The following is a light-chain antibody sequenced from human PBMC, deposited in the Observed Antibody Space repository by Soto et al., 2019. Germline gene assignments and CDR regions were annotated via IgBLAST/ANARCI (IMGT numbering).Light chain of an antibody. CDR3: QRTYNAPPVRT. V-gene: IGKV1-27*01. Sequence: DIQLTQSPCSLSASVGDRVTITCRVSQAISSYLNCYRQKPGKVPKLLIYSASNLQSGVPSRFSGSGSGTDFTLTISSRQAEDGATYYGQRTYNAPPVRTFGQGTKVEIK. J-gene: IGKJ1*01. CDR2: SAS. CDR1: QAISSY.